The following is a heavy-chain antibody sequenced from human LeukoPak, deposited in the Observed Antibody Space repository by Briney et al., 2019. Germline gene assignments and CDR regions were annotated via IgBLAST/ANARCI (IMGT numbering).Heavy chain of an antibody. Sequence: GRSLRLSCAASGFTFSTYSMHWVRQAPGKGLEWVAVISYDGTNIYYADSVKGRSTISRDNSKNTLYLQMNSLRAEDTAVYYCARDHITLVRGVIYYYYGVDVWGQGTTATVSS. CDR3: ARDHITLVRGVIYYYYGVDV. V-gene: IGHV3-30-3*01. CDR2: ISYDGTNI. CDR1: GFTFSTYS. J-gene: IGHJ6*02. D-gene: IGHD3-10*01.